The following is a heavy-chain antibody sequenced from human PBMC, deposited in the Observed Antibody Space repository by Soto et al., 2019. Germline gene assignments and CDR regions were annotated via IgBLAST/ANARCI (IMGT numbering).Heavy chain of an antibody. CDR3: ARVRRSSWPFEDDAFDI. CDR2: INHSGSI. Sequence: PSETLSLTCAVYGGSFSGYYWSWIRQPPGKGLEWIGEINHSGSINYSPSLKSRVTISLDTSNNRIFLRLSSVTAADTAVYYCARVRRSSWPFEDDAFDIWGQGTMVTVSS. CDR1: GGSFSGYY. D-gene: IGHD6-13*01. V-gene: IGHV4-34*01. J-gene: IGHJ3*02.